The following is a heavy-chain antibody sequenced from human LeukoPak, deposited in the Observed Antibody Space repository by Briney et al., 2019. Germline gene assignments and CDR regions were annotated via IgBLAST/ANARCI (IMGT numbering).Heavy chain of an antibody. V-gene: IGHV3-33*03. J-gene: IGHJ4*02. CDR3: AKVLGYYDSSGYYQEGGFDY. Sequence: GGSLRLSCAASGFTFSSYGMHWVRQCPGKGLEWVAVIWYDGSNKHYADSVKGRFTISRDNSKNSLYLQMNSLRTEDTALYYCAKVLGYYDSSGYYQEGGFDYWGQGTLVTVSS. CDR2: IWYDGSNK. D-gene: IGHD3-22*01. CDR1: GFTFSSYG.